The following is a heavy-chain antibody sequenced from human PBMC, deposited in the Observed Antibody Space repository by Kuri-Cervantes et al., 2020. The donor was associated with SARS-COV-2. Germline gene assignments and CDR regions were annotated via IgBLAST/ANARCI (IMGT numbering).Heavy chain of an antibody. Sequence: GEPLKISCAASGFTFSSYAMSWVRQAPGKGLEWVSAISGSGGSTYYADSVKGRFTISRDNSKNTLYLQMNSLRAEDTAVYYCAKAVDPGVLGTPQDFDYWGQGTLVTVSS. J-gene: IGHJ4*02. D-gene: IGHD3-16*01. CDR3: AKAVDPGVLGTPQDFDY. V-gene: IGHV3-23*01. CDR2: ISGSGGST. CDR1: GFTFSSYA.